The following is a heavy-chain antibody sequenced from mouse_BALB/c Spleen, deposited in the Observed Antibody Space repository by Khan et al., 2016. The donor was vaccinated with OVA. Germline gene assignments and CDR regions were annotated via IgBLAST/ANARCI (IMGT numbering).Heavy chain of an antibody. CDR3: ARAYGTSLGYYAMDY. CDR2: IWGGGSK. V-gene: IGHV2-6-4*01. CDR1: GFSLSRYN. D-gene: IGHD1-1*01. J-gene: IGHJ4*01. Sequence: QVQLKQSGPGLVAPSQSLSITCTVSGFSLSRYNIHWVRQPPGKGLEWLGMIWGGGSKDYNSPLKSRLSIRKDNSKSQAFLKMNSLQTDDTSMYYCARAYGTSLGYYAMDYWGQGTSVTVSS.